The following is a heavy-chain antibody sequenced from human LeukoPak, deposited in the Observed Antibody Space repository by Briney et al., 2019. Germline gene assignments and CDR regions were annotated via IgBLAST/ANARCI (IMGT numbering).Heavy chain of an antibody. J-gene: IGHJ6*02. Sequence: SSVKVSCKASGYTFTSYDINGVRQATGQGLEWMGWMNPNSGNTGYAQKFQGRVTMTRNTSISTAYMELSSLRSEDTAVYYCARAQGAGLVSYGMDVWGQGTTVTVSS. V-gene: IGHV1-8*01. CDR1: GYTFTSYD. CDR3: ARAQGAGLVSYGMDV. D-gene: IGHD1-26*01. CDR2: MNPNSGNT.